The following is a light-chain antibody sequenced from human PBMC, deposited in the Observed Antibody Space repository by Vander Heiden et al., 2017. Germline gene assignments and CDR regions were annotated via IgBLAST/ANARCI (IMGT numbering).Light chain of an antibody. CDR2: DAS. CDR3: QQRRHWPLT. Sequence: ETVLTHSPATVSLSPGERATLSCRASENIGTYLAWYQHKPGQAPRLLIYDASNRATGFPARFSGSGSGTDFTLTISGLEPEDFAVYYCQQRRHWPLTFGGGTKVEIK. J-gene: IGKJ4*01. CDR1: ENIGTY. V-gene: IGKV3-11*01.